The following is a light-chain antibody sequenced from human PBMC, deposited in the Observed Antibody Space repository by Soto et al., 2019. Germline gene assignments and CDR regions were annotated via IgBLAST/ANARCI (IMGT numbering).Light chain of an antibody. Sequence: IVLTQSPATLSLSPGERATLSCRASQSVSSYLAWYQQKPGQAPRLLIYDASNRATGIPARFSGSGSGTDFTLTMSSLEPDDFAVYYCQQRSDWPSTFGGGTKVQIK. CDR3: QQRSDWPST. CDR1: QSVSSY. CDR2: DAS. V-gene: IGKV3-11*01. J-gene: IGKJ4*01.